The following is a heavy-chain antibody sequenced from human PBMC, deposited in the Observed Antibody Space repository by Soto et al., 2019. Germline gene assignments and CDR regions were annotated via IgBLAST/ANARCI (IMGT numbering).Heavy chain of an antibody. V-gene: IGHV3-9*01. CDR3: AKDGSGWYYYYYGMDV. Sequence: GGSLRLSCAASGFTFDDYAMHWVRQAPGKGLEWVSGISWNSGSIGYADSVKGRFTISRDNAKNSLYLQMNSLRAEDTALYYCAKDGSGWYYYYYGMDVWGQGTTVTVSS. J-gene: IGHJ6*02. CDR2: ISWNSGSI. CDR1: GFTFDDYA. D-gene: IGHD6-19*01.